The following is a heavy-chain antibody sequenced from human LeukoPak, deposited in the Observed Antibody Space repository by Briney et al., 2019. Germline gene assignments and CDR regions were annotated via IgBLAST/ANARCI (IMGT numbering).Heavy chain of an antibody. CDR2: MNPNSGNT. CDR1: GYTFTSYD. D-gene: IGHD7-27*01. V-gene: IGHV1-8*01. J-gene: IGHJ4*02. CDR3: ARRLLGRTRYYFDY. Sequence: GASVKVSCKASGYTFTSYDINWVRQATGQGLEWMGWMNPNSGNTGYAQKFQGRVTITRNTSISTAYMELSSLRSEDTAVYYCARRLLGRTRYYFDYWGQGTLVTVSS.